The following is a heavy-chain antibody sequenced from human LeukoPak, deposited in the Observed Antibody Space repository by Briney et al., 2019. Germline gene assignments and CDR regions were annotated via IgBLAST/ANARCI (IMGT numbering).Heavy chain of an antibody. Sequence: PSETLSLTCAVYGGSFSGYYWSWIRQPPGKGLEWIGEINHSGSTNYNPSLKSRVTISVDTPKNQFSLKLSSVAAADTAVYYCARGIAVAGTDYWGQGTLVTVSS. CDR2: INHSGST. V-gene: IGHV4-34*01. CDR3: ARGIAVAGTDY. CDR1: GGSFSGYY. J-gene: IGHJ4*02. D-gene: IGHD6-19*01.